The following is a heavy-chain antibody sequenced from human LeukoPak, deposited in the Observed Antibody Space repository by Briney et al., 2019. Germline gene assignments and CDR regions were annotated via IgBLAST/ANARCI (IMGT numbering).Heavy chain of an antibody. CDR1: GFTFSDYG. V-gene: IGHV3-21*01. J-gene: IGHJ6*02. Sequence: GGSLRLSCAAPGFTFSDYGMHWVRQAPGKGLEWVSSISSSSSYMYYADSVKGRFTISRDNAKNSLYLQMNSLRAEDTAVYYCARKGLYYYYGMDVWGQGTTVTVSS. CDR3: ARKGLYYYYGMDV. CDR2: ISSSSSYM.